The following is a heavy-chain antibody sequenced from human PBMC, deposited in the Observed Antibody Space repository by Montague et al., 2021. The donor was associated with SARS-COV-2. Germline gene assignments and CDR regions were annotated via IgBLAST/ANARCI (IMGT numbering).Heavy chain of an antibody. V-gene: IGHV3-7*01. CDR2: MVPDGRDK. D-gene: IGHD5-24*01. J-gene: IGHJ4*02. CDR1: GFTFSNFW. CDR3: TGGGYNAY. Sequence: SLRLSCAVSGFTFSNFWMTWVRRTPGKGLEWVANMVPDGRDKYYMDSVKGRFAISRDNAKNSLYLQINSLRAEDSAVYYCTGGGYNAYWGPGTLLTVSS.